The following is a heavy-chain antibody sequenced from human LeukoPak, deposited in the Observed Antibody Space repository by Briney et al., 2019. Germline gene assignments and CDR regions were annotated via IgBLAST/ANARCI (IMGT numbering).Heavy chain of an antibody. V-gene: IGHV4-39*07. Sequence: SETLSLTCTVSGGSISSSRYYWGCIRQPPGKGLEWIGDIHYSGSTYYNPSLKSRVTISVDTSKNQFSLKLSSVTAADTAVYYCARARRKSSGPKYYFDYWDQGTLVTVSS. CDR1: GGSISSSRYY. D-gene: IGHD6-19*01. CDR3: ARARRKSSGPKYYFDY. CDR2: IHYSGST. J-gene: IGHJ4*02.